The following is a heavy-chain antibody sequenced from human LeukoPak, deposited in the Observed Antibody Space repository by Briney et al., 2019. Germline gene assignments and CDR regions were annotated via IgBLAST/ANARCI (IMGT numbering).Heavy chain of an antibody. D-gene: IGHD1-7*01. V-gene: IGHV3-23*01. CDR1: GFSFSSYA. CDR3: ASPRITGTSRPFDY. J-gene: IGHJ4*02. Sequence: GGSLRLSCAASGFSFSSYAMNWLRQAPGKGLEWVSVISGSGGSTYYADSVKGRFTISRDNSKNTLDLQMNSLRAEDTAVYYCASPRITGTSRPFDYWGQGTLVTVSS. CDR2: ISGSGGST.